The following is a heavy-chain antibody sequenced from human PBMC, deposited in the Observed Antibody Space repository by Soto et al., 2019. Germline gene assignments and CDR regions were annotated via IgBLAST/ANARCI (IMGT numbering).Heavy chain of an antibody. V-gene: IGHV3-11*06. D-gene: IGHD6-13*01. CDR1: GFTFSDYY. Sequence: GGSLRLSCAASGFTFSDYYMSWIRQAPGKGLEWVSSISSSSSYIYYADSVKGRFTISRDNAKNSLYLQMNSLRAEDTAVYYCARDIAAAGNIDYYYYGMDVWGQGTTVTVSS. J-gene: IGHJ6*02. CDR2: ISSSSSYI. CDR3: ARDIAAAGNIDYYYYGMDV.